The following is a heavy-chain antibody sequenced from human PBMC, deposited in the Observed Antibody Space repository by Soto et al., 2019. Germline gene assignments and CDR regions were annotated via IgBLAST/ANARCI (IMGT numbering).Heavy chain of an antibody. Sequence: ASVKVSCKASGYTFTGYYMHWVRQAPGQGLEWMGWINPNSGGTNYAQKFQGWVTMTRDTSISTVYMELSRLRSEDTAVYYCARAGYYYGVRGNWFDPWGQGTQVTVSS. D-gene: IGHD3-10*01. CDR1: GYTFTGYY. J-gene: IGHJ5*02. CDR3: ARAGYYYGVRGNWFDP. V-gene: IGHV1-2*04. CDR2: INPNSGGT.